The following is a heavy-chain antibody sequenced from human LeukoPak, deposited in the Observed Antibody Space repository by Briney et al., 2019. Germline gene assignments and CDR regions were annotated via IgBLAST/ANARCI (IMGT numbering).Heavy chain of an antibody. D-gene: IGHD4-17*01. Sequence: ASVNVSCKASGYTFSGYYIHWVRQAPGQGLEWMGWINPNSGGTDYAQNFQGRVTMTRDTSISTAYMELSRLRSDDTAVYYCATPTVTTGAFDIWGQGTMVIVSS. CDR1: GYTFSGYY. J-gene: IGHJ3*02. V-gene: IGHV1-2*02. CDR3: ATPTVTTGAFDI. CDR2: INPNSGGT.